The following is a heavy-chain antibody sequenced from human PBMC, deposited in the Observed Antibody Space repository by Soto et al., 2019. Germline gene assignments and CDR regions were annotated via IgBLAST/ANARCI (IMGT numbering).Heavy chain of an antibody. V-gene: IGHV4-30-4*01. J-gene: IGHJ4*02. CDR2: IYYRWNT. CDR1: GASIRSGDNY. Sequence: RLCLSGRVSGASIRSGDNYWSWIRQPPGKGLEWIGYIYYRWNTYYNPSLKSRVTISVDASNNQFSLKLSSATAADTALYYCASPSWIPHWGRGTLVTVSS. CDR3: ASPSWIPH. D-gene: IGHD5-18*01.